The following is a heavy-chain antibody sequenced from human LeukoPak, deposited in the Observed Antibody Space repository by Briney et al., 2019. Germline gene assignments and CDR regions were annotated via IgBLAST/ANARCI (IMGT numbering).Heavy chain of an antibody. CDR3: ARKLRLGGNWFDP. Sequence: GASVKVSFKTSGGTFTSYAITWVRQAPGQGLEWMGKIIPISGTTNYAQKFKGRVTFTADESTSTDYMELSSLRSEDTALYYCARKLRLGGNWFDPWGQGTLVTVSS. V-gene: IGHV1-69*13. J-gene: IGHJ5*02. CDR2: IIPISGTT. D-gene: IGHD1-26*01. CDR1: GGTFTSYA.